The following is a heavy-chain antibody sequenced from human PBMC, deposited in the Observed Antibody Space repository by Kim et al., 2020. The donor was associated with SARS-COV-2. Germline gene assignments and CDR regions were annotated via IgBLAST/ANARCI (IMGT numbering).Heavy chain of an antibody. CDR3: GRSDYGNNQVDY. CDR2: ISRDSNTE. V-gene: IGHV3-48*04. J-gene: IGHJ4*02. Sequence: GGSLRLSCAVSGFTFSRYNMNWVRQAPGKGLEWVSYISRDSNTEYYAASVRGRFTISRDNAKNSLHLQMNSLRAEDTAVYYCGRSDYGNNQVDYWGQGALVTVSS. CDR1: GFTFSRYN. D-gene: IGHD4-17*01.